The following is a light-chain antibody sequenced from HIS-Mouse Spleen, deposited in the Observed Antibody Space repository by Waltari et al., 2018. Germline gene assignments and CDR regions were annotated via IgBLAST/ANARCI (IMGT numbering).Light chain of an antibody. V-gene: IGKV1-5*03. CDR1: QRISSW. J-gene: IGKJ2*01. CDR2: KAS. Sequence: DIQMTQSPSTLSASVGDRVTITCRASQRISSWLAWYQQKPGKAPKLLIYKASSLESGVPSRFSGSGSGTEFTLTISSLQPDDFATYYCQQYNSYSTFGQGTKLEIK. CDR3: QQYNSYST.